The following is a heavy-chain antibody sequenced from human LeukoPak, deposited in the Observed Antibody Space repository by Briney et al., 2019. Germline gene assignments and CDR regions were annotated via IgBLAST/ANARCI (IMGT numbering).Heavy chain of an antibody. CDR2: VNPSGGST. CDR3: ARDKMDTVMGVYYFDY. J-gene: IGHJ4*02. CDR1: GYTFTSYY. D-gene: IGHD5-18*01. V-gene: IGHV1-46*01. Sequence: ASVKVSCKASGYTFTSYYMHWVRQAPGQGLEWMGIVNPSGGSTSYAQKFQGRVTMTRDTSTSTVYMELSSLRSEDTAVYYCARDKMDTVMGVYYFDYWGQGTLVTVSS.